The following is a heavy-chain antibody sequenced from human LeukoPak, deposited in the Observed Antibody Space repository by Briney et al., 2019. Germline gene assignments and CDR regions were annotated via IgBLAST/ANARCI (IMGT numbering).Heavy chain of an antibody. V-gene: IGHV4-59*01. Sequence: SETLSLTCTVSGGPISSYYWSWIRQPPGKGLEWIGYIYYSGSTNYNPSLKSRVTISVDTSKNQFSLKLSSVTAADTAVYYCARGLYGSGSYRWFDPWGQGTLVTVSS. CDR1: GGPISSYY. CDR2: IYYSGST. D-gene: IGHD3-10*01. CDR3: ARGLYGSGSYRWFDP. J-gene: IGHJ5*02.